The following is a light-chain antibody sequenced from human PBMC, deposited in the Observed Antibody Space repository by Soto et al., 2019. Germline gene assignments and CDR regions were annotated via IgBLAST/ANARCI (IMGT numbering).Light chain of an antibody. V-gene: IGLV2-18*02. CDR3: SSYTSSSPYV. CDR2: EVS. CDR1: SSDVGSYNR. J-gene: IGLJ1*01. Sequence: QSALTQPPSVSGSPGQSVTISCTGTSSDVGSYNRVSWYQQPPGTAPKLMIYEVSNRPSGVPDRFSGSKSGNTASLTISGLQAEDEAHYYCSSYTSSSPYVFGTGTKLTVL.